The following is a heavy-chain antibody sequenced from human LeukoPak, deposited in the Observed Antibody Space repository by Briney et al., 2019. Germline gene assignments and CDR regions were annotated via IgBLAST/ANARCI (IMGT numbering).Heavy chain of an antibody. CDR2: ISSSGSAI. V-gene: IGHV3-48*04. CDR1: GFMFSSYG. D-gene: IGHD5-12*01. Sequence: GGSLRLSCAASGFMFSSYGINWVRQAPGKGLEWVSYISSSGSAIYYADSVKGRFTISRDNAKNSLYLQMNSLRAEDTAVYYCARASYSGYDDDAFDIWGQGTMVTVSS. CDR3: ARASYSGYDDDAFDI. J-gene: IGHJ3*02.